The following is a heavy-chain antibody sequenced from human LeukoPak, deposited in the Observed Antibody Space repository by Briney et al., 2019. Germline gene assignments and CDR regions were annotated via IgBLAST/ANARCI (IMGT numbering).Heavy chain of an antibody. CDR3: ARVGHNCGGDCYSPWFDP. CDR2: IYYSGST. V-gene: IGHV4-61*01. CDR1: GYSISSGYY. D-gene: IGHD2-21*02. J-gene: IGHJ5*02. Sequence: SETLSLTCTVSGYSISSGYYWSWIRQPPGKGLEWIGYIYYSGSTNYNPSLKSRVTISVDTSKNQFSLKLTSVTAADTAVYYCARVGHNCGGDCYSPWFDPWGQGTLVTVSS.